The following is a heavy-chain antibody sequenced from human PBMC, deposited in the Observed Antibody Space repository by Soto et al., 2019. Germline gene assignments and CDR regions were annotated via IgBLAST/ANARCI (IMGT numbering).Heavy chain of an antibody. CDR1: GFTFRTYW. V-gene: IGHV3-7*04. J-gene: IGHJ3*01. Sequence: EVQLVGSGGGLVQPGGSLRLSCVASGFTFRTYWMTWVRQAPGKGLEWVANIKQDGSEKYYVDSVRGRFAISRDNAKDSLYLKMNSLRLEDTAVYYCARDGLYCTYANCRGDAYDVWDQGTMVTVSS. CDR3: ARDGLYCTYANCRGDAYDV. D-gene: IGHD2-8*01. CDR2: IKQDGSEK.